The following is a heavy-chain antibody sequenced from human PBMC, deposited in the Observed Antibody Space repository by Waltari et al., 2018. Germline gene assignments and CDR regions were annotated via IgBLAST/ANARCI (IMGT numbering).Heavy chain of an antibody. Sequence: EVQLLESGGGLVQPGGSLRLSCAASGFTFDNYAMTWVRQAPGKGLEWVSSMSGTGATTYYADSVKGQFTVSRDSAKNTVFLQMNRLRVEDTAIYYCAKGQSQYGSGSWLDYWGQGTLVTVSS. J-gene: IGHJ4*02. CDR3: AKGQSQYGSGSWLDY. CDR2: MSGTGATT. D-gene: IGHD3-10*01. CDR1: GFTFDNYA. V-gene: IGHV3-23*01.